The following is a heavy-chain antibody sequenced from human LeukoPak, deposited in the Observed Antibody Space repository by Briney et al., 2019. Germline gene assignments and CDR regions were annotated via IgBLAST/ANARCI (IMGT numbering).Heavy chain of an antibody. CDR2: INPGGGST. J-gene: IGHJ4*02. D-gene: IGHD4-11*01. V-gene: IGHV1-46*01. CDR1: GYTFTSYY. CDR3: ARASLVDYPTLDF. Sequence: GASVKVSCKASGYTFTSYYMHWVRQAPGQGLEWMGIINPGGGSTSYAQKFQGRVTMTRDTSTSTVYVELSSLRSEDTAIYYCARASLVDYPTLDFWGQGTLVTVSS.